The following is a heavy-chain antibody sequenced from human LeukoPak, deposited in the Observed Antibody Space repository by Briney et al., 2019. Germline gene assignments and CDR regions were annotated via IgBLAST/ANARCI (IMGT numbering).Heavy chain of an antibody. V-gene: IGHV4-59*11. CDR3: ARGTYYDFWLLDY. D-gene: IGHD3-3*01. CDR1: GGSISSHY. Sequence: SETLSLTCTVSGGSISSHYWSWIRQPPGKGLEWIGYIYYSGSTNYNPSLKSRVTISVDTSKNQFSLKLSSVTAADTAVYYCARGTYYDFWLLDYWGQGTLVTVSS. J-gene: IGHJ4*02. CDR2: IYYSGST.